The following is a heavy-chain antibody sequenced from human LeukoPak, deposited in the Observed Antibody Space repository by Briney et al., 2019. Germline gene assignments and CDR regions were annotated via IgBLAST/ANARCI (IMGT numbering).Heavy chain of an antibody. CDR1: GFTFSSYS. V-gene: IGHV3-21*01. CDR2: ISSSSSYI. J-gene: IGHJ4*02. CDR3: ARAGRMGELFDY. Sequence: GGSLRLSCAASGFTFSSYSMNWVRQAPGKGLEWVSSISSSSSYIYYADSVKGRFTISRDNAKNSLYLQMNSLRAEDTAVYYCARAGRMGELFDYWGQGTLVTVSS. D-gene: IGHD3-16*01.